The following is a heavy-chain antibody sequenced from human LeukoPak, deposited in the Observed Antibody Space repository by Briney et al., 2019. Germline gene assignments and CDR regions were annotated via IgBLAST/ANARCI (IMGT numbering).Heavy chain of an antibody. CDR1: GFIFSNAW. CDR2: IKTKSDGGTT. Sequence: PGGSLRLSCAASGFIFSNAWMSWVRQAPGKGLEWVGRIKTKSDGGTTDYAAPVKGRFTISRDDSKKMIYLHMNSLKTEDTAVYYCTTESRFRLILDYWGQGALVTVSS. J-gene: IGHJ4*02. CDR3: TTESRFRLILDY. D-gene: IGHD2-21*01. V-gene: IGHV3-15*01.